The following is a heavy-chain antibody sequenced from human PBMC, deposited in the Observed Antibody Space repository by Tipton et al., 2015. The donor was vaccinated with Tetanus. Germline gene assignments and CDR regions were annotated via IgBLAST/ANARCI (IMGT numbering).Heavy chain of an antibody. J-gene: IGHJ6*02. CDR2: ISAYNGNT. CDR1: GYTFTSYG. D-gene: IGHD3-22*01. V-gene: IGHV1-18*04. CDR3: ARESKTVDPDSSGYSYAYYYYGVDV. Sequence: QMQLVQSGAEVKKPGASVKVSCKASGYTFTSYGISWVRQAPGQGLEWMGWISAYNGNTNYAQKLQGRVTMTTDTSTSTAYMELRSLRSDDTAVYYCARESKTVDPDSSGYSYAYYYYGVDVWGQGTTVPVSS.